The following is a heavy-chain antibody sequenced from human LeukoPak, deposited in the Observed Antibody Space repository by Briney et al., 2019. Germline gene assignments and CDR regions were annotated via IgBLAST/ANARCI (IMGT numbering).Heavy chain of an antibody. CDR1: GYTFTGYY. CDR3: ARDGIVGVTRGDY. J-gene: IGHJ4*02. V-gene: IGHV1-2*02. Sequence: ASVKVSCKASGYTFTGYYTHWVRQAPGQGLEWMGWIDPNQGGTKYAQKFQGRVTMTRDTSVSTAYMELTSLRSDDTAVYFCARDGIVGVTRGDYWGQGTLVTVSS. CDR2: IDPNQGGT. D-gene: IGHD1-26*01.